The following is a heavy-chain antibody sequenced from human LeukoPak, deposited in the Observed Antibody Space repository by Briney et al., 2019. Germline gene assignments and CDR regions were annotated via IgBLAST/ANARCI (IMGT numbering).Heavy chain of an antibody. CDR1: GFTFSSYG. V-gene: IGHV3-30*18. D-gene: IGHD1-20*01. J-gene: IGHJ4*02. CDR3: AEVGYNWGDFDY. Sequence: GGSLRLSCAASGFTFSSYGMHWVRQAPGKGLEWVAVISYDGSNKYYADSVKGRFTISRDNSKNTLYLQMNSLRAEDTAVYYCAEVGYNWGDFDYCGQGTLVTVSS. CDR2: ISYDGSNK.